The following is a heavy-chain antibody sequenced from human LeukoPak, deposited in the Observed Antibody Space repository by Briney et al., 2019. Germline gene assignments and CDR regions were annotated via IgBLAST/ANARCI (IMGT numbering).Heavy chain of an antibody. J-gene: IGHJ6*03. CDR1: GYTFTSYY. CDR2: INPSGGST. CDR3: ARGTGLELRNPYYYYYMDV. Sequence: ASVKVSCKASGYTFTSYYMHWVRQAPGQGLEWMGIINPSGGSTSYAQKFQGRVTMTRDTSTSTVYMELSSLRSEDTAVYYCARGTGLELRNPYYYYYMDVWGKGTTVTVSS. D-gene: IGHD1-7*01. V-gene: IGHV1-46*01.